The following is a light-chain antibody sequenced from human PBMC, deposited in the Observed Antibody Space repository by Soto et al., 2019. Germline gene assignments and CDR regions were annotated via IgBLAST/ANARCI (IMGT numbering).Light chain of an antibody. CDR2: RVS. CDR1: QSLLYSDGNTY. J-gene: IGKJ1*01. Sequence: DVVMTQSTLSLPVTLGQTASISCRSGQSLLYSDGNTYLTWFQQRPGQSPRRLIYRVSGRDSGVPDRFSGSGSGAEFTLTISSLQPDDFATYYCQQYNSLWTFGQGTKVDIK. CDR3: QQYNSLWT. V-gene: IGKV2-30*01.